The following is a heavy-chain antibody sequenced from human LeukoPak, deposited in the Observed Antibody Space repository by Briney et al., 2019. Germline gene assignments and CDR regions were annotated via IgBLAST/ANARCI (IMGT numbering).Heavy chain of an antibody. CDR3: ARQWLSRGIAPFDI. J-gene: IGHJ3*02. CDR1: GYNFTDHW. Sequence: GESLKISCKTSGYNFTDHWIGWVRQMPGKGLEWVGILFPGDSDIRYSPSFQGQVTISADRSISTAYLQWSSLKASDTAMYYCARQWLSRGIAPFDIWGQGTMVTVSS. V-gene: IGHV5-51*01. CDR2: LFPGDSDI. D-gene: IGHD2-21*01.